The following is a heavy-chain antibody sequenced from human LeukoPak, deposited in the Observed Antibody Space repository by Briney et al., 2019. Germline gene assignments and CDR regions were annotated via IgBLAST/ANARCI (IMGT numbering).Heavy chain of an antibody. D-gene: IGHD2-21*02. CDR3: AKISAVVVTAKGVDFDY. CDR1: GFTFSSYG. V-gene: IGHV3-23*01. Sequence: GGTLRLSCAASGFTFSSYGMSWVRQAPGKGLEWVSAISGSGGSTYYADSVKGRFTISRDNSKNTLYLQMNSLRAEDTAVYYCAKISAVVVTAKGVDFDYWGQGTLVTVSS. CDR2: ISGSGGST. J-gene: IGHJ4*02.